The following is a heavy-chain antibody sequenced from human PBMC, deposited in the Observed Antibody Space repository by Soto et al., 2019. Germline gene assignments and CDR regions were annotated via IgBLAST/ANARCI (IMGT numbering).Heavy chain of an antibody. CDR2: IYSGGGT. CDR3: AKQRGGYDRVFDS. CDR1: GFTVSSNY. J-gene: IGHJ4*02. Sequence: EVQLVESGGGLVKPGGSLRLSCAASGFTVSSNYMSWVRQAPGKGLEWVSVIYSGGGTYFADSVKGRFAMSRDNSKNTLYLQMNSLRADDTAVYYCAKQRGGYDRVFDSWGQGTLVTVSS. D-gene: IGHD5-12*01. V-gene: IGHV3-66*01.